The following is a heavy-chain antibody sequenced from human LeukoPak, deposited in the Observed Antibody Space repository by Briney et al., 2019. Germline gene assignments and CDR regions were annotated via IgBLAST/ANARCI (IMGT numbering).Heavy chain of an antibody. V-gene: IGHV3-7*01. Sequence: PGGSLRLSCAASGFTFSSYWMSWVRQAPGKGLEWVANINQDGSQTYYEDSVKGRFTISRDNAKNSMYLPMNSLRAEDTAVYFCATDGRSGRHDFDYWGQGTLVTVSS. CDR3: ATDGRSGRHDFDY. CDR2: INQDGSQT. D-gene: IGHD3-10*01. CDR1: GFTFSSYW. J-gene: IGHJ4*02.